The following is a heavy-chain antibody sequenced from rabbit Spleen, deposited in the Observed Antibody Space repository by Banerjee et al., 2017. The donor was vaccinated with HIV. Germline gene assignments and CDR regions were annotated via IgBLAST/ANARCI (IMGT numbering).Heavy chain of an antibody. CDR3: ARAPYGGWSGYGYAYYFNL. Sequence: QEELEESGGGLVKPEGSLTLTCKASGFSFSDRDVMCWVRQAPGKGLEWIACINTATGKPVYANWAKGRFTFSKTSSTTVTLQMTSLTAADTATYFCARAPYGGWSGYGYAYYFNLWGQGTLVTVS. CDR1: GFSFSDRDV. J-gene: IGHJ4*01. CDR2: INTATGKP. V-gene: IGHV1S45*01. D-gene: IGHD6-1*01.